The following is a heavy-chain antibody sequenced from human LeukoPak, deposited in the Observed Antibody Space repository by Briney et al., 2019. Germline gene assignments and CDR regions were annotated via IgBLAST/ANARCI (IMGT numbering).Heavy chain of an antibody. Sequence: GGSLRLSCAASGFTVSSNYMSWVRQAPGKGLEWVSVIYSGGSTYYADSVKGRFTISRDNSKNTLYLQMNSLRAEDTAVYYCARGDYYGSGSYFDYWGQGTLVTVSS. J-gene: IGHJ4*02. CDR3: ARGDYYGSGSYFDY. V-gene: IGHV3-53*01. CDR1: GFTVSSNY. CDR2: IYSGGST. D-gene: IGHD3-10*01.